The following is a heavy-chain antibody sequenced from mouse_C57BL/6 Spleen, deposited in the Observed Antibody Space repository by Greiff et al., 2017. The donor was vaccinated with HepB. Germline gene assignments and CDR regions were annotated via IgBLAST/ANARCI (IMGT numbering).Heavy chain of an antibody. J-gene: IGHJ1*03. V-gene: IGHV5-12*01. CDR2: ISNGGGST. Sequence: EVNLVESGGGLVQPGGSLKLSCAASGFTFSDYYMYWVRQTPEKRLEWVAYISNGGGSTYYPDTVKGRFTISRDNAKNTLYLQMSRLKSEDTAMYYCARRRLRGYFDVWGTGTTVTVSS. CDR3: ARRRLRGYFDV. CDR1: GFTFSDYY. D-gene: IGHD1-1*01.